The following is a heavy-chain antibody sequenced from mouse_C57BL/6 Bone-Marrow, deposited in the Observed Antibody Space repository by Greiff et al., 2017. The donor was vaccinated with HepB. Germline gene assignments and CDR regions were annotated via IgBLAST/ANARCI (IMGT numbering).Heavy chain of an antibody. CDR2: ISDGGSYT. CDR3: ARDRDYGTLFAY. CDR1: GFTFSSYA. Sequence: EVQLVESGGGLVKPGGSLKLSCAASGFTFSSYAMSWVRQTPEKRPEWVATISDGGSYTYYPDNVKGRFTISRDNAKNNLYLQMSHLKSEDTAMYYCARDRDYGTLFAYWGQGTLVTVSA. J-gene: IGHJ3*01. D-gene: IGHD1-1*01. V-gene: IGHV5-4*01.